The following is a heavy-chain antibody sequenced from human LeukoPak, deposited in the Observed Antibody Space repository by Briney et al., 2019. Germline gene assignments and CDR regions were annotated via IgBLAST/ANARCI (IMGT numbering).Heavy chain of an antibody. J-gene: IGHJ4*02. Sequence: SETLSLTCTASGDAITSSSYYWGWIRQPPGKGLEWIGSMYYSGSTFSNPSLRSRVNMSADTSKNQFSLKLSSVTAADTAVYYCAMQYYDSTGYCIFDNWGQGTQVTVSS. V-gene: IGHV4-39*01. D-gene: IGHD3-22*01. CDR1: GDAITSSSYY. CDR3: AMQYYDSTGYCIFDN. CDR2: MYYSGST.